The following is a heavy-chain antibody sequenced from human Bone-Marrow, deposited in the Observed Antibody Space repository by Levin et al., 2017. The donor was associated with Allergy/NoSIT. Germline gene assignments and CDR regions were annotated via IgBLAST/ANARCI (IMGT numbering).Heavy chain of an antibody. CDR3: ARVAYSSSWVYAFDV. J-gene: IGHJ3*01. CDR2: ISTSSSYI. CDR1: GFTFSSYS. Sequence: PGGSLRLSCAASGFTFSSYSMNWVRQAPGKGLEWVSSISTSSSYIDYADSVKGRFTISRDNAKNSLFLQMNSLRAEDTAVYHCARVAYSSSWVYAFDVWGQGTMVTVSS. D-gene: IGHD6-13*01. V-gene: IGHV3-21*01.